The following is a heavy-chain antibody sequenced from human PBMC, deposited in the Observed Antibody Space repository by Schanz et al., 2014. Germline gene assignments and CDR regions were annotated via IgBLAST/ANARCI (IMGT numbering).Heavy chain of an antibody. CDR1: GGTFSSYT. D-gene: IGHD4-17*01. V-gene: IGHV1-69*02. Sequence: QLQLVQSGAEVKKPGSSVKVSCKLSGGTFSSYTISWMRQAPGQGLEWMGKIIPVLAIADYAQKFQGRVTITADKSTSTASMELSSLRSEDTAVYYCARGYGDSPTDFWGQGTLXTVSS. CDR3: ARGYGDSPTDF. J-gene: IGHJ4*02. CDR2: IIPVLAIA.